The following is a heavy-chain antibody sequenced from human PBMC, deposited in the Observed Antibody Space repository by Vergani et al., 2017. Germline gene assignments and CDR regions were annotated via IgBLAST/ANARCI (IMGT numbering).Heavy chain of an antibody. J-gene: IGHJ4*02. Sequence: EVQLVESGGGLVQPGGSLRLSCAASGFTFSSYSMNWVRQAPGKGLEWVSYISSSSSTIYYADSVKGRFTISRDNAKSSLYLQMKSLRAEDTAVYYCARVAVAGTVDYWGQGTLVTVSS. CDR1: GFTFSSYS. CDR2: ISSSSSTI. CDR3: ARVAVAGTVDY. V-gene: IGHV3-48*04. D-gene: IGHD6-19*01.